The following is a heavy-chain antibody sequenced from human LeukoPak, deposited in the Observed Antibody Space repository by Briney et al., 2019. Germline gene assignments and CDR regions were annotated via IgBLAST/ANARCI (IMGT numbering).Heavy chain of an antibody. D-gene: IGHD4/OR15-4a*01. CDR1: GYSISSGYY. J-gene: IGHJ4*02. V-gene: IGHV4-38-2*01. CDR2: IYHSGST. Sequence: SETLSLTCAVSGYSISSGYYWGWIRQPPGKGLEWIGSIYHSGSTYYNPSLKSRVTIPVDTSKNQFSLKLSSVTAADTAVYYCARYGGPFDYWGQGTLVTVSS. CDR3: ARYGGPFDY.